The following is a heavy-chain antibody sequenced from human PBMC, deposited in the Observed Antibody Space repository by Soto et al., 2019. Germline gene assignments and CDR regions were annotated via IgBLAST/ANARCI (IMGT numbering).Heavy chain of an antibody. CDR1: GYTFTSYY. CDR3: PRDGRRSYSSAWYSFVY. D-gene: IGHD6-19*01. Sequence: ASVKVSCKASGYTFTSYYMHWVRQAPGQGLEGMGIINPRGGSTSYAQKFQGRVTMTRDTSTSTVYMELSSLRSEDTAVYYSPRDGRRSYSSAWYSFVYCGQGPLVT. V-gene: IGHV1-46*01. J-gene: IGHJ4*02. CDR2: INPRGGST.